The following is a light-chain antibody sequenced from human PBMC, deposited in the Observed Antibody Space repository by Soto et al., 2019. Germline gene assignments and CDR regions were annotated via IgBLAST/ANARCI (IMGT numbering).Light chain of an antibody. V-gene: IGKV3-20*01. J-gene: IGKJ3*01. CDR3: QHYGSSRNT. CDR1: QSVSSY. Sequence: EIVLTQSPATLSLSPGERATLSCRASQSVSSYLAWYQQKPGQAPRLLIYGLSTRATGIPDRFSGSGSGTDFTLTISRLEPEDFAVYYCQHYGSSRNTFGPGTKVDI. CDR2: GLS.